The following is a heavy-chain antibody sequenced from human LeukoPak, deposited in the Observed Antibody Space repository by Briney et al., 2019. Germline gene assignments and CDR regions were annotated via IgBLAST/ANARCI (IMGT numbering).Heavy chain of an antibody. CDR1: GGSFSGYY. Sequence: SETLSLTCAVYGGSFSGYYWSWIRQPPGKGLEWIGEINHSGSTYYNPSLKSRVTISVDTSKNQFSLKLSSVTAADTAVYYCARTHANSTVTALFDYWGQGTLVTVSS. V-gene: IGHV4-34*01. CDR2: INHSGST. CDR3: ARTHANSTVTALFDY. D-gene: IGHD4-17*01. J-gene: IGHJ4*02.